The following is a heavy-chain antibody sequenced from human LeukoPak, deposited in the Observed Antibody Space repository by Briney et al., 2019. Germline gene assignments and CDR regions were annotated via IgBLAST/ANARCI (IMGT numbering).Heavy chain of an antibody. V-gene: IGHV3-7*04. CDR1: GFKFSDYY. D-gene: IGHD3-10*01. Sequence: GGSLRLSCAASGFKFSDYYMSWVRQAPGKGLEWVADIRHDGSDEYNVDSVKGRFTISRDNAKNSLFLQMNSLRAEDTAVYYCARDGFGSYFSLDSWGQGALVTVSS. J-gene: IGHJ4*02. CDR3: ARDGFGSYFSLDS. CDR2: IRHDGSDE.